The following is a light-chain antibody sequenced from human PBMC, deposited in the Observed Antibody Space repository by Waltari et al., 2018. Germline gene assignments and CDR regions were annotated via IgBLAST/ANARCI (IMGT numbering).Light chain of an antibody. V-gene: IGKV4-1*01. CDR2: WAA. Sequence: DIVMTQSPDSLAVSLGERATINCKSSQNVLYSSNNKNYLAWYQKKPGQPPKLVIYWAATREAGVPDRFSGSGSGTDFTLTISSLQAEDVAVYYCQQYYGTPPTFGQGTKVEIK. J-gene: IGKJ1*01. CDR1: QNVLYSSNNKNY. CDR3: QQYYGTPPT.